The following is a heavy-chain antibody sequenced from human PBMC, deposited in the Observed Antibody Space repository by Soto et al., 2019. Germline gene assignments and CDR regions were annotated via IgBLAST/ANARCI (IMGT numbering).Heavy chain of an antibody. CDR2: IYYSGST. Sequence: SETLSLTCTVSGGSISRCSYYWGWIRPPPGKGLEWIGSIYYSGSTFYNLSLKSRVTISVDTSKTQFSLKLSSVTVADTAVYYCARRSFEYSSSSDPGFFDYWGQGTPVTVSS. V-gene: IGHV4-39*01. CDR1: GGSISRCSYY. D-gene: IGHD6-6*01. J-gene: IGHJ4*02. CDR3: ARRSFEYSSSSDPGFFDY.